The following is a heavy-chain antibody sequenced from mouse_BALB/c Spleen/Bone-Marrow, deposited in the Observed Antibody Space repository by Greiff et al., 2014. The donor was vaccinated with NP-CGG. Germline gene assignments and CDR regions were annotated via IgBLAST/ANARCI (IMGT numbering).Heavy chain of an antibody. CDR1: GFSLNNYG. CDR3: VSELGGFAY. V-gene: IGHV2-9*02. Sequence: VQVVESGPGLVAPSQSLSISCTVSGFSLNNYGVHWVRQPPGKGLEWLGVIWAGGGPNYNSTLMSRLSVIKDNSKSQVFLKMNSLQTDDTAMYYCVSELGGFAYWGQGTLVTVSA. CDR2: IWAGGGP. J-gene: IGHJ3*01.